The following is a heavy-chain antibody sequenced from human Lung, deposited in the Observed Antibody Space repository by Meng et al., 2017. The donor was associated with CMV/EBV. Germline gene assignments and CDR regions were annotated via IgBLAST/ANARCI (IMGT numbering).Heavy chain of an antibody. Sequence: SETLSLTCTVSGGSISSYYWSWIRQPPGKGLEWIGYIYYSGSTNYNPSLKSRVTISVDTSKNQFSLKLSSVTAANTAVYYCARDGPAVPPKWCEGTLVTVSS. CDR3: ARDGPAVPPK. CDR2: IYYSGST. D-gene: IGHD6-19*01. J-gene: IGHJ4*02. V-gene: IGHV4-59*01. CDR1: GGSISSYY.